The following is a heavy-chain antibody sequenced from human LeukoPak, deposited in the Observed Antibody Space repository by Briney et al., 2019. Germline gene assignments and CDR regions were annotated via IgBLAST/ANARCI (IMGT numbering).Heavy chain of an antibody. CDR3: ARGSAALYYFDF. D-gene: IGHD2-2*01. Sequence: PGGSLRLSCAASGFTFSSYGMHWVRQAPGKGLEWVALIWYDGSDIYYADSVKGRFIISRDNSKNTLYLQMNTLRVEDTAVYYCARGSAALYYFDFWGQGTLVTVSS. J-gene: IGHJ4*02. V-gene: IGHV3-33*01. CDR1: GFTFSSYG. CDR2: IWYDGSDI.